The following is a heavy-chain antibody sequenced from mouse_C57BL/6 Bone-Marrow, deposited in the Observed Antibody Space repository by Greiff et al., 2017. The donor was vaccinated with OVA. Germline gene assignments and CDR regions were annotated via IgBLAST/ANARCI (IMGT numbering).Heavy chain of an antibody. CDR1: GYTFTSYW. J-gene: IGHJ3*01. CDR3: AHYYGSSPFAY. V-gene: IGHV1-59*01. D-gene: IGHD1-1*01. CDR2: IDPSDSYT. Sequence: QVQLQQSGAELVRPGTSVKLSCKASGYTFTSYWMHWVKQRPGQGLEWIGVIDPSDSYTNYNQKFKGKATLTVDTSSSTAYMQLSSLTSEDSAVYYCAHYYGSSPFAYWGQGTLVTVSA.